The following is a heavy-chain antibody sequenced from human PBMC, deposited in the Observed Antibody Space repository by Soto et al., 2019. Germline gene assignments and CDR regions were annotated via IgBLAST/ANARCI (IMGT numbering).Heavy chain of an antibody. V-gene: IGHV6-1*01. CDR2: TYYRSKWYN. Sequence: SQTLSLTCAISGDSVSSNSAAWKWIRQSPSRGLEWLGRTYYRSKWYNDYAVSVKSRITINPDTSKNQFSLQLNSVTPEDTAVYYCARDRNDILTGYYTYYFDYWGQGTLVTVSS. CDR1: GDSVSSNSAA. J-gene: IGHJ4*02. CDR3: ARDRNDILTGYYTYYFDY. D-gene: IGHD3-9*01.